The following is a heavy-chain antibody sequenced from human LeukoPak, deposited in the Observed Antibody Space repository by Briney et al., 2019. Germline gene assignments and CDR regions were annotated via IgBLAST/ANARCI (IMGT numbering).Heavy chain of an antibody. D-gene: IGHD2-2*02. J-gene: IGHJ4*02. Sequence: SETLSLTCAVYGGSFSGYYWSWIRQPPGKGLEWIGEINHSGSTNYNPSLKSRVTISVDTSKNQFSLKLSSVTAADTAVYYCARGRGVVPAALPFYFDDWGQGTLVTVSS. CDR3: ARGRGVVPAALPFYFDD. CDR2: INHSGST. V-gene: IGHV4-34*01. CDR1: GGSFSGYY.